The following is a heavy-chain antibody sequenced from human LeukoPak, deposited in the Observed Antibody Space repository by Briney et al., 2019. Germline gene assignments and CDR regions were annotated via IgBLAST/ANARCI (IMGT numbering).Heavy chain of an antibody. V-gene: IGHV1-46*01. CDR1: GYTFTSYY. J-gene: IGHJ6*02. Sequence: ASVKVSCKASGYTFTSYYMHWVRQAPGQGLEWMGIINPSGGSTSYAQKSQGRVTITADESTSTAYMELSSLRSEDTAVYYCARGIIGYGVEKYYYYYGMDVWGQGTTVTVSS. D-gene: IGHD5-18*01. CDR3: ARGIIGYGVEKYYYYYGMDV. CDR2: INPSGGST.